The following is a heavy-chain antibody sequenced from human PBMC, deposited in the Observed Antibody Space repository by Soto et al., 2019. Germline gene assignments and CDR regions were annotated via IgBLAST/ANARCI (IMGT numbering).Heavy chain of an antibody. CDR1: GGSISSGGYY. J-gene: IGHJ3*02. CDR3: SRVAYYYDRSSSSNAFDI. V-gene: IGHV4-31*03. CDR2: IYYSGST. D-gene: IGHD3-22*01. Sequence: PSETLSLTCTVSGGSISSGGYYWSWTRQHPGKGLEWIGYIYYSGSTYYNPSLKSRVTISVDTSKNQFSLKLSSVTAAGTAVYYCSRVAYYYDRSSSSNAFDIWGQGTMVTVSS.